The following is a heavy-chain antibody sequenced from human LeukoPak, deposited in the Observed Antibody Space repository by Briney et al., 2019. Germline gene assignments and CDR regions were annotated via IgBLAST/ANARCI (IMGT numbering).Heavy chain of an antibody. V-gene: IGHV3-21*01. CDR2: ITSTSSYI. D-gene: IGHD6-13*01. Sequence: PGGSLRLSCAASGFTFSSYCMNWVRQAPGKGLEWVSSITSTSSYIKYAHSVKGRFTISRDKAKNPLYLKMNSLRAADTALYYCARSWGNYWYFDLWGRGTLVTVSS. CDR1: GFTFSSYC. J-gene: IGHJ2*01. CDR3: ARSWGNYWYFDL.